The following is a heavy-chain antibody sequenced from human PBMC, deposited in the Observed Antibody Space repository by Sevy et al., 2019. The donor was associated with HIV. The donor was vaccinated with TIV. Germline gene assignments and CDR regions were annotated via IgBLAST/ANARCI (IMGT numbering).Heavy chain of an antibody. CDR3: TRAVKPSYYDDSFNYYYYMDV. CDR1: GYSFTTYW. D-gene: IGHD3-22*01. CDR2: ISPGYSDT. V-gene: IGHV5-51*01. J-gene: IGHJ6*03. Sequence: GESLKISCKGSGYSFTTYWIGWVRQMPGKGLEWMGIISPGYSDTRHSPSFQGQVTISADKSISTAYLQWISLMASETAMYYCTRAVKPSYYDDSFNYYYYMDVWGKGTTVTVSS.